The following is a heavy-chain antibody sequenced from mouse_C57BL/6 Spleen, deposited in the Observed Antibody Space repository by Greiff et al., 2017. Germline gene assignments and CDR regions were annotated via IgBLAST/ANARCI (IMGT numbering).Heavy chain of an antibody. CDR2: ISDGGSYT. Sequence: EVKLMESGGGLVKPGGSLKLSCAASGFTFSSYAMSWVRQTPEKRLEWVATISDGGSYTYYPDNVKGRFTISRDNAKNNLYLQMSHLKSEDTAMYYCARGKYYSRSYNFDYWGQGTTLTVAS. V-gene: IGHV5-4*03. CDR1: GFTFSSYA. J-gene: IGHJ2*01. D-gene: IGHD1-1*01. CDR3: ARGKYYSRSYNFDY.